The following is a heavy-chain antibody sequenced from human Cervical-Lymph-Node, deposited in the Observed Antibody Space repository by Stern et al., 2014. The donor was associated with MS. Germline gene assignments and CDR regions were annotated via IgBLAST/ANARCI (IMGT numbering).Heavy chain of an antibody. V-gene: IGHV1-69*01. CDR3: ALSSETSDRWYSLGYDL. CDR2: IFPVFGTP. D-gene: IGHD6-13*01. J-gene: IGHJ5*02. Sequence: VQLVQSGAEVTKPGSSVKVSCKASVGTFSKFPSSWVRQAPGQGLEWMGVIFPVFGTPTYAQEFRGRVTITADVSTSTVYMELSSLRSDDTAVYYCALSSETSDRWYSLGYDLWGQGTLVTVSS. CDR1: VGTFSKFP.